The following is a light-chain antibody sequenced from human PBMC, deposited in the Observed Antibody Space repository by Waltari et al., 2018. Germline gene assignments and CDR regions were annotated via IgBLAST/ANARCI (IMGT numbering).Light chain of an antibody. V-gene: IGLV2-11*01. J-gene: IGLJ2*01. CDR2: DVT. CDR1: SNDVGGYHY. CDR3: SSYGGTYFV. Sequence: QSALTQPRSVSGSPGTSVTIPCTGTSNDVGGYHYVSWYQHHPGEVPKLMIYDVTQRPSGVPDRFSGSKSGNTASLTISGLQADDEADYYCSSYGGTYFVFGGGTRLTVL.